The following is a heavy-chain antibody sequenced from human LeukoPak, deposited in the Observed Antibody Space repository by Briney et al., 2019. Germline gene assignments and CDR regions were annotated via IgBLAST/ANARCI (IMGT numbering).Heavy chain of an antibody. CDR3: ARDSWVAYCGGDCAIFGY. Sequence: PGGSLRLSCAASGFTFSSYWMHWVRQAPGKGLVWVSRINTDGSSTSYADSVKGRFTISRDNAKNSLYLQMNSLRAEDTAVYYCARDSWVAYCGGDCAIFGYWGQGTLVTVSS. D-gene: IGHD2-21*02. V-gene: IGHV3-74*01. J-gene: IGHJ4*02. CDR1: GFTFSSYW. CDR2: INTDGSST.